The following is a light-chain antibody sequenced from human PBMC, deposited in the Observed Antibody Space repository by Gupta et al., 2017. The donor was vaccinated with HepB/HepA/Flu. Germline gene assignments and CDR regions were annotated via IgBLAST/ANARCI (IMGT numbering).Light chain of an antibody. CDR1: ALPKQY. V-gene: IGLV3-25*03. CDR2: KDC. J-gene: IGLJ3*02. CDR3: QSADSSGTRWV. Sequence: SYELTQPPSVSVSPGKTARITCSGDALPKQYAYWYQQTPGQAPVLAIYKDCERPSGIPERVSGSSSGATVTLTISGVQAEDEADYYCQSADSSGTRWVFGRGTKLTVL.